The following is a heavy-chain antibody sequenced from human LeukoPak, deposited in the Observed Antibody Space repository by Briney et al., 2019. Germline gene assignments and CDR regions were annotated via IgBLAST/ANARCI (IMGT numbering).Heavy chain of an antibody. D-gene: IGHD5-12*01. J-gene: IGHJ2*01. CDR1: GGSFSGYY. V-gene: IGHV4-34*01. CDR3: ARHRRYSGYAAWYFDL. Sequence: SETLSLTCAVYGGSFSGYYWSWIRQPQGKGLEWIGEINHSGSTNYNPSLKSRVTISVDTSKNQFSLKLSSVTAADTAVYYCARHRRYSGYAAWYFDLWGRGTLVTVSS. CDR2: INHSGST.